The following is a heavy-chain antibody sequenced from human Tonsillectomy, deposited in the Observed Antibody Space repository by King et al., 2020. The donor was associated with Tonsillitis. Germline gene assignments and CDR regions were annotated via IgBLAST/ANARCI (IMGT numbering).Heavy chain of an antibody. V-gene: IGHV3-30-3*01. J-gene: IGHJ6*02. CDR3: AREWASAWDIGVEPAATGDGMDV. Sequence: VQLVESGGGVVQPGGSLRLSCAASGFTFRSYAMHWVRQAPGKGLEWVAVISYDGSKTYYADSVKGRFTISRDNSKNTLYLQMNSLRAVDTSVYSCAREWASAWDIGVEPAATGDGMDVWGQGTTVTVSS. CDR1: GFTFRSYA. D-gene: IGHD2-2*01. CDR2: ISYDGSKT.